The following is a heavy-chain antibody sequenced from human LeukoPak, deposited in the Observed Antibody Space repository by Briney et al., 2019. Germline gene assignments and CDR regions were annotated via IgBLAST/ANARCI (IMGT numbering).Heavy chain of an antibody. V-gene: IGHV3-7*01. CDR2: IKQDGSEK. Sequence: GGSLRLSCAASGFTFSSYWMSWVRQARGRGLEWVANIKQDGSEKYYVDSVKGRFTISKDNAKNSLYLRMNSLRAEDTAVYYCARDEGHSSSWCADYYYYMDVWGKGTTVTVSS. CDR3: ARDEGHSSSWCADYYYYMDV. D-gene: IGHD6-13*01. CDR1: GFTFSSYW. J-gene: IGHJ6*03.